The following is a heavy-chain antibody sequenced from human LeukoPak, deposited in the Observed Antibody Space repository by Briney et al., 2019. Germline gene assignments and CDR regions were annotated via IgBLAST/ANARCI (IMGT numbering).Heavy chain of an antibody. Sequence: GGSLRLSCAASGFTFSSYGMHWVRQAPGKGLEWVAVISYDGSNKYYADSVKGRFTISRDNSKNTLYLQMNSLRAEDTAVYYCAKGRFPYYYDSSGYVFDYWGQGTLVTVSS. J-gene: IGHJ4*02. V-gene: IGHV3-30*18. CDR3: AKGRFPYYYDSSGYVFDY. CDR2: ISYDGSNK. D-gene: IGHD3-22*01. CDR1: GFTFSSYG.